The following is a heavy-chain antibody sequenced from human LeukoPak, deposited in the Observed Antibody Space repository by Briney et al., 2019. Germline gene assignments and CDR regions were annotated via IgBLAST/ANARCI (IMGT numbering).Heavy chain of an antibody. CDR2: ISGSGGST. D-gene: IGHD5-18*01. Sequence: GGSLRLTCAASGFTFSSYAMSWVRQAPGKGLEWVSAISGSGGSTYYADSVKGRFTISRDNSKNTLYLQMNSLRAEDTAVYYCAKDLTAMVRGVSDYWGQGTLVTVSS. CDR3: AKDLTAMVRGVSDY. J-gene: IGHJ4*02. CDR1: GFTFSSYA. V-gene: IGHV3-23*01.